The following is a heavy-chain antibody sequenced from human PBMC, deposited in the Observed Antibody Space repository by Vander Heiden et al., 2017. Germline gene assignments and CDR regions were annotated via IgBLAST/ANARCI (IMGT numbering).Heavy chain of an antibody. CDR1: GFTCSGNY. CDR3: ASRIAVAGPFDY. V-gene: IGHV3-53*01. J-gene: IGHJ4*02. CDR2: MYSGGST. Sequence: EVKLVGSGGGLIRPGGYLGLSGAAWGFTCSGNYMSWGRPAPGKGLEWFSVMYSGGSTYYADAVKCRFTISRDNSKNTLYLQMNSLRAEDTAVYYCASRIAVAGPFDYWGQGTLVTVSS. D-gene: IGHD6-19*01.